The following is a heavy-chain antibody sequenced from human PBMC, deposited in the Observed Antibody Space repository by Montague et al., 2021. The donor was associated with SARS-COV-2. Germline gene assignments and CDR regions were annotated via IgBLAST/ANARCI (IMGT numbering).Heavy chain of an antibody. D-gene: IGHD1-1*01. CDR3: ARAGSQRFLEF. Sequence: SETLSLTCAVNPGSLRNYYWSWIRQPPGKGLEWIGEIRLPGGTNYDPSLKGRVTISLDTSNNHVSLNLNSVTTADTAVYFCARAGSQRFLEFWGRGTLVTVSS. CDR1: PGSLRNYY. CDR2: IRLPGGT. J-gene: IGHJ2*01. V-gene: IGHV4-34*01.